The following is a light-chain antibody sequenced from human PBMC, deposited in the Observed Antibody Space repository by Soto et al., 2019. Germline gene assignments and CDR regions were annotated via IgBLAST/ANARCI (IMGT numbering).Light chain of an antibody. CDR3: QQSTSTPQT. J-gene: IGKJ4*01. Sequence: DIQMTQSPSSLSASVGDRVTITCRASKSVGTYLSWYQQKQGKAPKLLINVASTMQSGVPSRFSGSGSGTDFTLAISRLQPEDVANYYCQQSTSTPQTFDGGTRVEVK. V-gene: IGKV1-39*01. CDR1: KSVGTY. CDR2: VAS.